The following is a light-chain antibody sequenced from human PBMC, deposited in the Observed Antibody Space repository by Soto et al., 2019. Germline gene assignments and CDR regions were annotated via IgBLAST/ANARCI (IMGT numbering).Light chain of an antibody. CDR1: QSVNNF. Sequence: EIVLTQSPGTLSLSPGERATLSCRASQSVNNFLAWYQQKPGQAPRLLIYGASSRATGVPDRFSGSGSGTDFTLTIRRLEPEDFAVYYCQQYGSSLWTFGQGTKVDIK. V-gene: IGKV3-20*01. CDR3: QQYGSSLWT. CDR2: GAS. J-gene: IGKJ1*01.